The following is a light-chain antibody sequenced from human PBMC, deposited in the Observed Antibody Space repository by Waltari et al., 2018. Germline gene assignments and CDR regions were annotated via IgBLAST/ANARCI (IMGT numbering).Light chain of an antibody. CDR3: QQLNNYPRT. CDR2: ATS. Sequence: IQLTQSPSSLSASVGDRVTITCRASQGINSYLAWYQQKPGKAPNLLIYATSTLQSGVPSRFSGSGSGTDFILTITNLQPEDSATYYCQQLNNYPRTFGPGTKVDVK. CDR1: QGINSY. V-gene: IGKV1-9*01. J-gene: IGKJ3*01.